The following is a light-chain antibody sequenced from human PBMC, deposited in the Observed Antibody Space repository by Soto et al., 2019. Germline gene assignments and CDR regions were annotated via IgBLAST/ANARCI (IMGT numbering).Light chain of an antibody. CDR2: AAS. CDR3: QQSYGTPLT. Sequence: DIQMTQSPSSLSASVGDTITITCRASQSINIYLNWYQHKPGKAPSLLIYAASSLQNGVTSRFSGSGSGTDFTLTISSLQREDFATYYCQQSYGTPLTFGGGTKVEIK. CDR1: QSINIY. V-gene: IGKV1-39*01. J-gene: IGKJ4*01.